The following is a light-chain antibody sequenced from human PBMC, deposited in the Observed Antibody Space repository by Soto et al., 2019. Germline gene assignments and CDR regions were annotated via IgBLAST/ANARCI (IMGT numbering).Light chain of an antibody. CDR1: QSVSIW. J-gene: IGKJ1*01. CDR3: YHSSTCRYT. V-gene: IGKV1-5*03. Sequence: DIQMTQSPSTLSASEGDRVTISCRASQSVSIWLAWYQQKPGRAPKLLIYKSSILESGVPSRFSGSGSGTEFTLPISSVQGDHCATYSCYHSSTCRYTFGQGTKVEIK. CDR2: KSS.